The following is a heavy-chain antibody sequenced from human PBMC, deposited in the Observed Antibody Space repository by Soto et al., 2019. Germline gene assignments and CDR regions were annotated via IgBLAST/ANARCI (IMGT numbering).Heavy chain of an antibody. CDR3: AAGGGLPRYY. Sequence: QLQLQESGSGLVKPSQTLSLTCAVSGGSISSGGYSWRWIRQPPGKGLEWIGYIYHSGRPNSNPSLKSRVTISVDRSKNQFSLKLSSVTAADTAVYYCAAGGGLPRYYWGQGTLVTVSS. J-gene: IGHJ4*02. CDR2: IYHSGRP. D-gene: IGHD5-12*01. CDR1: GGSISSGGYS. V-gene: IGHV4-30-2*01.